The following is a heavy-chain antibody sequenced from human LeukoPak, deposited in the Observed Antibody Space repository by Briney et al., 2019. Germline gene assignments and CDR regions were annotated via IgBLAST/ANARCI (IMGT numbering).Heavy chain of an antibody. Sequence: GASVKVSCKASGYTFTNYGISWVRQAPGQGPEWMGWISAYNGNTNYTQKFQDRVTMTTDTSTNTAYMELRSLRSDDTAVYCCARVALAEGDYWGQGTLVTVSS. CDR1: GYTFTNYG. CDR3: ARVALAEGDY. CDR2: ISAYNGNT. V-gene: IGHV1-18*01. J-gene: IGHJ4*02.